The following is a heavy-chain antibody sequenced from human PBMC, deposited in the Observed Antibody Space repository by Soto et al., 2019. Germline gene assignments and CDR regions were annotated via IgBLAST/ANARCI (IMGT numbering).Heavy chain of an antibody. CDR2: SAYDGRNQ. CDR3: AREGGHHLGNAFDI. V-gene: IGHV3-33*01. D-gene: IGHD2-15*01. CDR1: GFTFSTYG. J-gene: IGHJ3*02. Sequence: QVQLVESGGGAVQPGRSLRLSCAASGFTFSTYGMHWVRQAPGKGLEWVAVSAYDGRNQYYADSVRGRFIISRDNFNNTLYLEMNNMRAEDTAVYYCAREGGHHLGNAFDIWGPGTMVTVSS.